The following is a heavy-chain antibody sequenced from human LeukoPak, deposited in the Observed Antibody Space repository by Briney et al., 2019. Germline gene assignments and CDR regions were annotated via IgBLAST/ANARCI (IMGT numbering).Heavy chain of an antibody. CDR1: GFTVSTNY. D-gene: IGHD6-13*01. J-gene: IGHJ4*02. Sequence: HPGGSLRLSCAASGFTVSTNYMSWVRQAPGKGLEWVSVIYTDGNTYYAGSVKSRFTIFRDNSKNTVYLQMNSLRAEDTAVYYCARGEQQPLSDYWGQGTLVTVSS. V-gene: IGHV3-53*01. CDR2: IYTDGNT. CDR3: ARGEQQPLSDY.